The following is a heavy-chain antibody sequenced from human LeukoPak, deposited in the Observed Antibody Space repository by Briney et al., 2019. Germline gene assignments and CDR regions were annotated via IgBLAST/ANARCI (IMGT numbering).Heavy chain of an antibody. J-gene: IGHJ5*02. V-gene: IGHV3-23*01. D-gene: IGHD2-21*02. Sequence: PGGSLRLSCAASGFTFDDYAMHWVRQAPGKGLEWVSAISGSGGSTYYADSVKGRFTISRDNSKNTLYLQMNSLRAEDTAVYYCAKDRTVVTPNWFDPWGQGTLVTVSS. CDR2: ISGSGGST. CDR1: GFTFDDYA. CDR3: AKDRTVVTPNWFDP.